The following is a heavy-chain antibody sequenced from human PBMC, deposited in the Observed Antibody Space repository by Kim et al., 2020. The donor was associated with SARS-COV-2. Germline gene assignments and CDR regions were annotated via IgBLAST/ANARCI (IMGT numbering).Heavy chain of an antibody. J-gene: IGHJ5*02. V-gene: IGHV1-2*04. CDR2: INPNSGGT. CDR3: AGGPGIVWGSYDLTTSRTDNWFDP. CDR1: GYTFTGYY. Sequence: ASVKVSCKASGYTFTGYYMHWVRQAPGQGLEWMGWINPNSGGTNYAQKFQGWVTMTRDTSISTAYMELSRLRSDDTAVYYCAGGPGIVWGSYDLTTSRTDNWFDPWGQGTLVTVSS. D-gene: IGHD3-16*01.